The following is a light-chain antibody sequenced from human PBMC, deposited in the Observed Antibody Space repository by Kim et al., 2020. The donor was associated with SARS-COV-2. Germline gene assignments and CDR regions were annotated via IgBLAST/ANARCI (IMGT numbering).Light chain of an antibody. CDR2: AAS. CDR3: QQSYINPFT. J-gene: IGKJ3*01. V-gene: IGKV1-39*01. Sequence: DIQMTQSPSSLSASVGDRVTITCRTSQSISSHLNWYHQKPGRAPKLLISAASTLQGGVPSRFSGSGSGTDFTLTISSLQPEDFATYFCQQSYINPFTFGPGTKVDIK. CDR1: QSISSH.